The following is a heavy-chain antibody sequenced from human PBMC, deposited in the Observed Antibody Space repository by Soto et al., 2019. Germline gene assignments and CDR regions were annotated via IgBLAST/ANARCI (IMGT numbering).Heavy chain of an antibody. CDR1: GGSISSSSYY. CDR2: IYYSGST. V-gene: IGHV4-39*01. CDR3: ARMDTAMVSFDY. D-gene: IGHD5-18*01. J-gene: IGHJ4*02. Sequence: SETLSLTCTVSGGSISSSSYYWGWIRQPPGKGLEWIGSIYYSGSTYYNPSLKSRVTISVDTSKNQFPLKLSSVTAADTAVYYCARMDTAMVSFDYWGQGTLVTVSS.